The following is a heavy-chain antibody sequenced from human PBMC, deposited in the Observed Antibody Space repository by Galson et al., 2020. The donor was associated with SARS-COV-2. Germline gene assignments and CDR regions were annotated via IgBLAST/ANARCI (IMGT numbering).Heavy chain of an antibody. CDR2: SHWDDDT. J-gene: IGHJ3*02. V-gene: IGHV2-5*02. CDR1: GFSPTTSRVG. D-gene: IGHD3-3*01. CDR3: AHRPAIRGAVDI. Sequence: SGPTQAKPTQTLTLTCTISGFSPTTSRVGVGWIRQPPVKALEPLTLSHWDDDTPYSPSLKSRITTTKDTSKNQVALTMTNMDPVDTATYYCAHRPAIRGAVDIWGQGTMVTVSS.